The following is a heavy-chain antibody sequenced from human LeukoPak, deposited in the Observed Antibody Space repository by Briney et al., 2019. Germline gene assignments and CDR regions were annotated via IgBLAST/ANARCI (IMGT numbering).Heavy chain of an antibody. CDR2: ISSSSSYI. Sequence: GGSLRLSCAASGFTFSIYSINWVRQAPGKGLEWVSSISSSSSYIYYADSVKGRFTISRDNAKNSLYLQMSSLRDEDTAVYYCARANGMDVWGQGTTVTVSS. CDR3: ARANGMDV. J-gene: IGHJ6*02. CDR1: GFTFSIYS. V-gene: IGHV3-21*01.